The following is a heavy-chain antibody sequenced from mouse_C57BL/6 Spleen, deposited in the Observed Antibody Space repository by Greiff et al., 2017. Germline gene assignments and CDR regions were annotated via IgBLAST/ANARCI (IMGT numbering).Heavy chain of an antibody. CDR3: SRGYDYDTWFAY. CDR1: GYTFTDYN. J-gene: IGHJ3*01. Sequence: VQLQQSGPELVKPGASVKMSCKASGYTFTDYNMHWVKQSHGKSLEWIGYINPNNGGTSYNQKFQGKATLTVNKSSSPVYMELRSLTSEDSAVYYCSRGYDYDTWFAYWGQGTLVTVSA. D-gene: IGHD2-4*01. V-gene: IGHV1-22*01. CDR2: INPNNGGT.